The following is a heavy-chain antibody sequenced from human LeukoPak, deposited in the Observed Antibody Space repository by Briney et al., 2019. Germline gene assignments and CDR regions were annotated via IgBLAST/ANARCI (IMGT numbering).Heavy chain of an antibody. CDR1: GFTFSSYS. CDR2: ISSSSRYI. J-gene: IGHJ4*02. D-gene: IGHD5-18*01. Sequence: PGGSLRLSCAASGFTFSSYSMNWVRQAPGKGLEWVSSISSSSRYIYYADSVKGRFTISRDNAKNSLYLQMNSLRAEDTAVYYCARDLEGGYSYGWGKGYYFDYWGQGTLVTVSS. V-gene: IGHV3-21*01. CDR3: ARDLEGGYSYGWGKGYYFDY.